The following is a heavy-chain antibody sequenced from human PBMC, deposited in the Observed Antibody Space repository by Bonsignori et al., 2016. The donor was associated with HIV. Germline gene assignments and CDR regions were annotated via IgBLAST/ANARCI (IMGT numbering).Heavy chain of an antibody. CDR3: AKDSGSSSWYYFDY. CDR2: ISWNSGSI. D-gene: IGHD6-13*01. CDR1: GFTFDDYA. V-gene: IGHV3-9*01. Sequence: GGSLRLSCAASGFTFDDYAMHWVRQAPGKGLEWVSGISWNSGSIGYADSVKGRFTISRDNAKNSLYLQMNSLRAEDTALYYCAKDSGSSSWYYFDYWGQGTLVPSPQ. J-gene: IGHJ4*02.